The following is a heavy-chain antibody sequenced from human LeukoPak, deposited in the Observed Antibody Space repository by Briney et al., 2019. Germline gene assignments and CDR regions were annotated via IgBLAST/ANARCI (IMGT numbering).Heavy chain of an antibody. Sequence: GSSGKVSCKASGGTFSSYAISWVRQAPGQGLEWMGRIIPIFGTANYAQKFQGRVTITTDESTSTAYMELSSLRSEDTAVYYCARDIAVAGIDYWGQGTLVTVSS. CDR2: IIPIFGTA. CDR1: GGTFSSYA. J-gene: IGHJ4*02. D-gene: IGHD6-19*01. V-gene: IGHV1-69*05. CDR3: ARDIAVAGIDY.